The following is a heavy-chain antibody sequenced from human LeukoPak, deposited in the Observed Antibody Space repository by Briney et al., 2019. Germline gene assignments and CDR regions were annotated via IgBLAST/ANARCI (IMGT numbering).Heavy chain of an antibody. V-gene: IGHV1-18*01. CDR2: ISAYNGNT. J-gene: IGHJ3*02. D-gene: IGHD3-22*01. Sequence: GASVKVSCKASGYTFTSYGISWVRQAPGQGLEWMGWISAYNGNTNYARKLQGRVTMTTDTPTSTAYMELRSLRSDNTAVDYCARERGEDYYGSSQDGFDIWGQGTMVTVSS. CDR3: ARERGEDYYGSSQDGFDI. CDR1: GYTFTSYG.